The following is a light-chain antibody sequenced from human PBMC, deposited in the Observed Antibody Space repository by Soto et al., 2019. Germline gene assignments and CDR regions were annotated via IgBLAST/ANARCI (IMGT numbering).Light chain of an antibody. Sequence: EIVLTQSPGTLSLSPGERATISCMASQSVSSSFLAWYQQKPGQAPRLLIFGASNRATGIPDRFSDSGSVTDFTLTISRLEPEDFAVYYCQQYDSSPLTFGGGTKVEIK. V-gene: IGKV3-20*01. CDR2: GAS. CDR3: QQYDSSPLT. CDR1: QSVSSSF. J-gene: IGKJ4*01.